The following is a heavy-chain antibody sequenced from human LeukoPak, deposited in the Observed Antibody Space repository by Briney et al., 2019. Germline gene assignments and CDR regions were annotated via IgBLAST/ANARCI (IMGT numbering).Heavy chain of an antibody. J-gene: IGHJ4*02. CDR1: GFTFSSYA. D-gene: IGHD3-22*01. CDR3: AKASAMVVVVSKHFDY. CDR2: ISGSGGST. Sequence: GGSLRPSCAASGFTFSSYAMSWVRQAPGKGLEWVSAISGSGGSTYYADSVKGRFTISRDNSKNTLYLQMNSLRAEDTAVYYCAKASAMVVVVSKHFDYWGQGTLVTVSS. V-gene: IGHV3-23*01.